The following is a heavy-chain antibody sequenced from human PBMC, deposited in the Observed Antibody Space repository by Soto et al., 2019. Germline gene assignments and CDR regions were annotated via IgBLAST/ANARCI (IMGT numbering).Heavy chain of an antibody. D-gene: IGHD3-10*01. V-gene: IGHV1-69*02. CDR2: IIPILGIA. J-gene: IGHJ6*01. CDR3: ARGGYYYGSGSTSDV. Sequence: QVQLVQSGAEVKKPGSSVKVSCKASGGTFSSYTISWVRQAPGQGLEWMGRIIPILGIANYAQKFQGRVTITADKSTSTAYMELSSLRSGDTAVYDCARGGYYYGSGSTSDVWGQGTTVTVSS. CDR1: GGTFSSYT.